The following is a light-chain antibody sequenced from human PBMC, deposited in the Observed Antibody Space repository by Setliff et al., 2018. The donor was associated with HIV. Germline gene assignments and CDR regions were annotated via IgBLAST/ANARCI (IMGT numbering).Light chain of an antibody. Sequence: QSVLTQPPSASGTPGQRVTISCSGSSSNIGSNTVNWYQQLPGTAPTLLIYNNNQRPSGVPDRFSGSKSGTSASLAISGFQSEDEADYYCAAWDDSLNGVVFGGGTKVTVL. CDR1: SSNIGSNT. CDR3: AAWDDSLNGVV. CDR2: NNN. V-gene: IGLV1-44*01. J-gene: IGLJ2*01.